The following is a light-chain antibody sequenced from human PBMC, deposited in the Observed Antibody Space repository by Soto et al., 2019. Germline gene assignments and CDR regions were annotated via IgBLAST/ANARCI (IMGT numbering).Light chain of an antibody. CDR2: DVS. V-gene: IGLV2-8*01. Sequence: QSVLTQPASGSGSPGQSITISCTGTSSDFGGYKYVSWYQQHPGKAPKLMIYDVSKRPSGVPDRFSGSKSGNTASLTISGVQAEDEAVYYCCSSAGSYYVFRPGSKVTVL. CDR3: CSSAGSYYV. J-gene: IGLJ1*01. CDR1: SSDFGGYKY.